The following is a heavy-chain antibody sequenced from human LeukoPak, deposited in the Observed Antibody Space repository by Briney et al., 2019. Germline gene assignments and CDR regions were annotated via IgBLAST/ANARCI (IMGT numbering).Heavy chain of an antibody. CDR2: INHSGST. J-gene: IGHJ4*02. Sequence: PSETLSLTCAVYGGSFSGYYWSWIRQPPGEGLEWIGEINHSGSTNYNPSLKSRVTISVDTSKNQFSLKLSSVTAADTAVYYCARVKTVVKIVVIDYWGQGTLVTVSS. V-gene: IGHV4-34*01. D-gene: IGHD2-2*01. CDR1: GGSFSGYY. CDR3: ARVKTVVKIVVIDY.